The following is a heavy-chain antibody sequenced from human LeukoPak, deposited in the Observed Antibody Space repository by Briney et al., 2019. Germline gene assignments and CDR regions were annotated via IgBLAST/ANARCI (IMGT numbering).Heavy chain of an antibody. J-gene: IGHJ3*02. CDR3: ARASEYGAFDI. D-gene: IGHD4-17*01. V-gene: IGHV4-30-2*01. CDR1: GGSISSGGYS. Sequence: PQTLSLTCAVSGGSISSGGYSWSWIRQPPGKGLEWIGYIYHSGSTYYNPSLKSRVTISVDRSKNQFSLKLSSVTAADTAVYYCARASEYGAFDIWGQGTMVTVSS. CDR2: IYHSGST.